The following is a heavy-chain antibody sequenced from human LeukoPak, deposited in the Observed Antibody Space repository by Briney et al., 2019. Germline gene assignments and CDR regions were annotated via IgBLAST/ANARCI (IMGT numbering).Heavy chain of an antibody. D-gene: IGHD2-8*01. CDR3: ARHLLMVRGEVDY. J-gene: IGHJ4*02. CDR1: GGSFSGYY. Sequence: SETLSLTCAVYGGSFSGYYWSWIRQPPGKGLEWIGEINHSGSTNYNPSLKSRVTISVDTSKNQFSLKLSSVTAADTAVYYCARHLLMVRGEVDYWGQGTLVTVSS. V-gene: IGHV4-34*01. CDR2: INHSGST.